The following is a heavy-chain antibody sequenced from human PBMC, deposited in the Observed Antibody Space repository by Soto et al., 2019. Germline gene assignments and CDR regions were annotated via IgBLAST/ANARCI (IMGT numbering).Heavy chain of an antibody. CDR2: IYYSGST. CDR3: ARAVVLTTLPNTIFDY. Sequence: SETLSLTCTVSGGSISSGGYDWSWIRQHPGKGLEWIGYIYYSGSTYYNPSLKSRVTISVDTSKSQFSLKLSSVTAADTAVYYCARAVVLTTLPNTIFDYWGQGTLVTVSS. V-gene: IGHV4-31*03. J-gene: IGHJ4*02. CDR1: GGSISSGGYD. D-gene: IGHD4-4*01.